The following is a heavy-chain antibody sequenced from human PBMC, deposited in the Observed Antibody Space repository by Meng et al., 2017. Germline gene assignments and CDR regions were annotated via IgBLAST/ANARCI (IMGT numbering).Heavy chain of an antibody. D-gene: IGHD6-19*01. V-gene: IGHV3-30*01. J-gene: IGHJ4*02. CDR1: GFTFSSHA. CDR3: ARVQQWLAYDY. CDR2: ISYDGSNK. Sequence: QVPVVESGGGVVQPGRSLRLSCAASGFTFSSHAMHWVRQAPGKGLEWVAVISYDGSNKYYADSVKGRFTISRDNSKNTLYLQMNSLRAEDTAVYYCARVQQWLAYDYWGQGTLVTVSS.